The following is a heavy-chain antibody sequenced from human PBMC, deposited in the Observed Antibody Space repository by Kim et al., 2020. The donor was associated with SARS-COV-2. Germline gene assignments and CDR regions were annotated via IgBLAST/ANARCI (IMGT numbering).Heavy chain of an antibody. CDR3: ARHRGRDGMDV. CDR1: GGSISSSSYY. Sequence: SETLSLTCTVSGGSISSSSYYWGWIRQPPGKGLEWIGSIYYSGSTYYNPSLKSRVTISVDTSKNQFSLKLSSVTAADTAVYYCARHRGRDGMDVWGQGTTVTVSS. V-gene: IGHV4-39*01. J-gene: IGHJ6*02. CDR2: IYYSGST.